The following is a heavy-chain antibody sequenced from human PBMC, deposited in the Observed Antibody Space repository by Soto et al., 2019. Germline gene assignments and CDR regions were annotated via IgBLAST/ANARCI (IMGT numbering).Heavy chain of an antibody. D-gene: IGHD6-19*01. CDR1: GFTFGDYA. J-gene: IGHJ3*01. V-gene: IGHV3-9*01. Sequence: EVKLVESGGGLVQPGRSLRLSCAASGFTFGDYAMHWVRQAPGKGLEWVSGIAMNTGSIGYADSVLGRFTISRDNEKSCLTVQMNSLRPEDTAVYCCAKDIFRRGWYGTGGLDLWGQGTMVTVSS. CDR2: IAMNTGSI. CDR3: AKDIFRRGWYGTGGLDL.